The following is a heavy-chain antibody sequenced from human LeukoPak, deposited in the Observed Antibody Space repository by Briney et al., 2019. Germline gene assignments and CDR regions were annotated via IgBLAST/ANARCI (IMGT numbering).Heavy chain of an antibody. CDR3: ARGPSSNWSGLDF. Sequence: GGSLRLSCAAFGFTFNNYWMSWVRQAPGKGLVWVSRISPTGSTTSYADSVKGRFTVSRDNAKNTLYLQVNNLRAEDTAVYYCARGPSSNWSGLDFWGQGTLLTVSS. CDR1: GFTFNNYW. CDR2: ISPTGSTT. V-gene: IGHV3-74*01. J-gene: IGHJ4*02. D-gene: IGHD6-13*01.